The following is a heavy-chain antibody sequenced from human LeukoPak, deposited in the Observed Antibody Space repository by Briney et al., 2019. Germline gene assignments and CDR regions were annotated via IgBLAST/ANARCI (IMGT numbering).Heavy chain of an antibody. CDR3: AKCGNSGCHLIDY. CDR1: GFTFSNYG. Sequence: PGGSLRLSCGASGFTFSNYGMHWVRQAPGKGLEWVAVTSYDETNKYYADSVKGRFTISRDNSKSTLYLQMDSLRAEDTAVYYCAKCGNSGCHLIDYWGQGTLVTVSS. D-gene: IGHD5-12*01. J-gene: IGHJ4*02. CDR2: TSYDETNK. V-gene: IGHV3-30*18.